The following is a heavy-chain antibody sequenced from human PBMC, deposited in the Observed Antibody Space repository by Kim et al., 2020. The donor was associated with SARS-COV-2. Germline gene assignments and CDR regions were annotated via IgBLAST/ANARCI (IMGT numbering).Heavy chain of an antibody. CDR2: ISYDGSNK. J-gene: IGHJ4*02. V-gene: IGHV3-30*04. Sequence: GGSLRLSCAASGFTFSSYAMHWVRQAPGKGLEWVAVISYDGSNKYYVDSVKGRFTISRDNSKNTLYLQMNSLRAEDTAVYYCARDFRWVYYFDYWGQGTLVTVSS. CDR3: ARDFRWVYYFDY. CDR1: GFTFSSYA. D-gene: IGHD2-8*01.